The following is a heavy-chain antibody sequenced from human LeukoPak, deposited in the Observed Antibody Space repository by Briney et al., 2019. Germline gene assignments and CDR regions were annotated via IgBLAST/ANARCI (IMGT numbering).Heavy chain of an antibody. CDR2: VYYSGST. D-gene: IGHD1-14*01. Sequence: SETLSLTCTVSGGSISSFYWNWIRQPPGKGLEWIGYVYYSGSTNYNPSLKSRVTISVDTSKDQFSLKLSSVTAADTAVYYCARAPRTSNPFDYWGQGTLVTVSS. V-gene: IGHV4-59*01. J-gene: IGHJ4*02. CDR3: ARAPRTSNPFDY. CDR1: GGSISSFY.